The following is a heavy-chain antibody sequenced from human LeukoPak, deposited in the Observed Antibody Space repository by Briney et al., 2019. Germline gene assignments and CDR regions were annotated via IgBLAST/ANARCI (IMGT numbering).Heavy chain of an antibody. D-gene: IGHD2-2*01. CDR2: TSTYNGNT. CDR3: AREEWKYQLLGYYYYYMDV. V-gene: IGHV1-18*01. Sequence: ASVKVSCKASGYTFTSYGIIWVRQAPGQGLEWMGWTSTYNGNTNYAQKIQGRVTMTTDTSTSTAYMELRSLRSGDTAVYYCAREEWKYQLLGYYYYYMDVWGKGTTVTISS. J-gene: IGHJ6*03. CDR1: GYTFTSYG.